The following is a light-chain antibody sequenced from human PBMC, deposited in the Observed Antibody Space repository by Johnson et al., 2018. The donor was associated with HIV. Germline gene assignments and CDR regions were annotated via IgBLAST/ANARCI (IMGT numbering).Light chain of an antibody. CDR3: GAWDSSLSAHYV. J-gene: IGLJ1*01. V-gene: IGLV1-51*01. Sequence: HSVLTQPPSVSAAPGQKVTISCSGSSSNIGNNYVSWYQLLPGTAPKLLIYDNNKRPSGIPDRFFGSKSGTSATLDITGLQTGDEADYYCGAWDSSLSAHYVFGTGTKVTV. CDR2: DNN. CDR1: SSNIGNNY.